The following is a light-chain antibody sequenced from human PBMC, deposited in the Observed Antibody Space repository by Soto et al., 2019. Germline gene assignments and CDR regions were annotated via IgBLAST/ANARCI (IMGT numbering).Light chain of an antibody. CDR1: QNLAYSDCNTY. V-gene: IGKV2-30*01. J-gene: IGKJ2*01. CDR2: KVS. Sequence: DVVMTQSPLSLPVTLGQPASISCRSSQNLAYSDCNTYLNWFQQRPGQSPRHLIYKVSNRDSGVPDRFSGSGSGTDFPLKISRVEAEDVGVYYCMQGTHWPPYTFGQGTKLEIK. CDR3: MQGTHWPPYT.